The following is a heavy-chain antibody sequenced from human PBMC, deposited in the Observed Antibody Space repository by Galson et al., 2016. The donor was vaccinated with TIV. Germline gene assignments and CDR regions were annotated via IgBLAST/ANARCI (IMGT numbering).Heavy chain of an antibody. CDR1: GDSISSADYY. D-gene: IGHD2-2*01. J-gene: IGHJ6*03. CDR2: IRHSGST. Sequence: LSLTCTVSGDSISSADYYWSWIRQPPVKGLEWIGYIRHSGSTYYNPSLKRRATISVDTSKKFFSLKLTSVTAADTAVYYCARVVVPASIESYYYYMDVWGKGTTVTVSS. V-gene: IGHV4-30-4*01. CDR3: ARVVVPASIESYYYYMDV.